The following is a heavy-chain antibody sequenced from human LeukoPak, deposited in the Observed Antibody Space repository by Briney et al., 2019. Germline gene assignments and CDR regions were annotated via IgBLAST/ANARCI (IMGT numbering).Heavy chain of an antibody. CDR1: GFSVGSSG. Sequence: GGSLRLSCAVSGFSVGSSGMSWVRQAPGKGLEWISAISLDGETTYYADSVKGRFLISRDSSRNTLYLQLSSLRVEDTAVYYCAQGYLSGWYPNWGQGSLVSVSS. CDR3: AQGYLSGWYPN. V-gene: IGHV3-23*01. CDR2: ISLDGETT. J-gene: IGHJ4*02. D-gene: IGHD6-19*01.